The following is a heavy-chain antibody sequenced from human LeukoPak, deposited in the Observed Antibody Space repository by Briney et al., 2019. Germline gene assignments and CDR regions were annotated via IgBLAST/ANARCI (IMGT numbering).Heavy chain of an antibody. D-gene: IGHD3-22*01. CDR1: GGSISSYY. CDR3: ARDLFGYDSSGYYRFFDY. CDR2: IYYSGST. Sequence: SGTLSLTCTVSGGSISSYYWSWIRQPPGKGLEWIGYIYYSGSTNYNPSLKSRVTISVDTSKNQFSLKLSSVTAADTAVYYCARDLFGYDSSGYYRFFDYWGQGTLVTVSS. V-gene: IGHV4-59*01. J-gene: IGHJ4*02.